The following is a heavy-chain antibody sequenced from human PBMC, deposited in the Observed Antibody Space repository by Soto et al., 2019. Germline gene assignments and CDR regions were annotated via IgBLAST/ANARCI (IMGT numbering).Heavy chain of an antibody. CDR1: EYTFTSYT. J-gene: IGHJ4*02. Sequence: QVQVLQSGAEVKKPGASVKVSCKASEYTFTSYTMHWVRQAPGQRLEWMGWINGGNGNTKYSQKFQGRVTITRDTSASTAYMELSSLRSDDTAVYYCARELQGLYYFDYLGQGTLVTVSS. D-gene: IGHD4-4*01. CDR3: ARELQGLYYFDY. V-gene: IGHV1-3*01. CDR2: INGGNGNT.